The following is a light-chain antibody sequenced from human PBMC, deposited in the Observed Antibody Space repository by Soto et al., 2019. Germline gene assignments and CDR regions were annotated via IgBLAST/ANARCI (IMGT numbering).Light chain of an antibody. V-gene: IGLV2-23*01. Sequence: QSALTQPASVSGSPGQSITISCTGTSSDVGSYNLVSWYQHHPGKAPKLMIYEGSKRPSGVSDRFSGSKSGNTASLTISGLQAEDEADYYCCSYAGSSNWVFGGGTKVTVL. CDR1: SSDVGSYNL. J-gene: IGLJ3*02. CDR2: EGS. CDR3: CSYAGSSNWV.